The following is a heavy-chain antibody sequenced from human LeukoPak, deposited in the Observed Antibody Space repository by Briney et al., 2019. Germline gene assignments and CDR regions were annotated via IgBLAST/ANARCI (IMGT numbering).Heavy chain of an antibody. Sequence: ASVKVSCKASGYTFTSYGISWVQQAPGQGLEWMGWISAYNGNTNYAQKLQGRVTMTTDTSTSTAYMELRRLRSDDTAVYYCARVHVVVVTAISPFDYWGQGTLVTVSS. V-gene: IGHV1-18*01. CDR3: ARVHVVVVTAISPFDY. CDR1: GYTFTSYG. D-gene: IGHD2-21*02. J-gene: IGHJ4*02. CDR2: ISAYNGNT.